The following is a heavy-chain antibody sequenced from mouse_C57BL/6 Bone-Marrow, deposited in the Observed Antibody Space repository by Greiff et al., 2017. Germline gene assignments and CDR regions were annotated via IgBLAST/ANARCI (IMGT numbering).Heavy chain of an antibody. CDR1: GYTFTSYW. CDR3: ASGPMDY. V-gene: IGHV1-64*01. Sequence: QVHVKQPGAELAKPGASVKLSCKASGYTFTSYWMHWVKQRPGQGLEWIGMIHPNSGSTNYNEKFKSKATLTVDKSSSTAYMQLSSLTSEDSAVYYCASGPMDYWGQGTSVTVSS. CDR2: IHPNSGST. J-gene: IGHJ4*01.